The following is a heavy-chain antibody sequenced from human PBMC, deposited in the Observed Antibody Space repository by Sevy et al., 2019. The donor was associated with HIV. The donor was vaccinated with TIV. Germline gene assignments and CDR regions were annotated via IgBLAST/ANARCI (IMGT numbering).Heavy chain of an antibody. V-gene: IGHV3-74*03. CDR1: GFTFAAHW. Sequence: GGCLRLSCAASGFTFAAHWMQWVRQVPEKGLMWVSLINNDGSTTTYTDSVKGRFTISRDNSKNALFLEMGSLRAEDTGIYYCGRAQYCGSYSIDHWGRGTQVAVSS. CDR2: INNDGSTT. D-gene: IGHD1-26*01. CDR3: GRAQYCGSYSIDH. J-gene: IGHJ4*02.